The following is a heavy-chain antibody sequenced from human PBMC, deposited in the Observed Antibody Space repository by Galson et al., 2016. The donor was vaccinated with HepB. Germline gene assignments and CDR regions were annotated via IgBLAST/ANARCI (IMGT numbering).Heavy chain of an antibody. CDR2: IYWDGDK. D-gene: IGHD3-22*01. Sequence: PALVKPTQTLTLTCTVSGLSLSTTGVGVGWIRQPPGKALECLALIYWDGDKRYSPSLKSRLTITKDTSKNQVVLTMANMDPVDTATYYCALYTRTTMTFAYWGQGTLVAVSS. CDR3: ALYTRTTMTFAY. J-gene: IGHJ4*02. V-gene: IGHV2-5*02. CDR1: GLSLSTTGVG.